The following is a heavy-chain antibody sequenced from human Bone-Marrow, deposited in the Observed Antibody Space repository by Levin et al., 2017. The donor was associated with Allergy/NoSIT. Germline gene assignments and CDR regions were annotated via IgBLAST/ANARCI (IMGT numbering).Heavy chain of an antibody. J-gene: IGHJ4*02. CDR3: ARVVFSSAGSGSYFYVDN. Sequence: SETLSLTCAVSGGSITNTKWWGWVRQPPGKGLEWIGEIYHSGGTIYNPSLKTRLNISIDKSRNQFSLRLNSVTAADTAMYYCARVVFSSAGSGSYFYVDNWGQGTLVTVSS. V-gene: IGHV4-4*02. D-gene: IGHD3-10*01. CDR1: GGSITNTKW. CDR2: IYHSGGT.